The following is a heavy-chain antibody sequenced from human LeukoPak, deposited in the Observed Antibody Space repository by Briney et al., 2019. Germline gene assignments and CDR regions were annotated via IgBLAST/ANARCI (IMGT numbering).Heavy chain of an antibody. V-gene: IGHV3-15*01. CDR1: GFSFNNVW. D-gene: IGHD3-9*01. CDR2: IKSKTHGGTT. CDR3: TTWNYDILTGYSI. J-gene: IGHJ4*02. Sequence: PGGSLRLSCAASGFSFNNVWMSWVRQAPGKGLEWVGRIKSKTHGGTTDYAAAVKGRFTISRDDSKSTLYLQMNSLKTEDTALYYCTTWNYDILTGYSIWGQGTLVTVSS.